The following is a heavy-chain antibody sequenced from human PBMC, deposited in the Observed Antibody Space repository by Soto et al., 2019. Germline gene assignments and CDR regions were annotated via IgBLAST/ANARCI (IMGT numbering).Heavy chain of an antibody. Sequence: QLQLQESGPGLVKPSETLSLTCTVSGGSISSSSYYWGWIRQPPGKGLEWIGSIYYSGSTYYNPSFKSRVTISVDTSKNQFSLKLSSVTAADTAVYYCAWSGYYHYGMDVWGQGTTVTVSS. D-gene: IGHD3-3*01. CDR1: GGSISSSSYY. J-gene: IGHJ6*02. CDR3: AWSGYYHYGMDV. V-gene: IGHV4-39*01. CDR2: IYYSGST.